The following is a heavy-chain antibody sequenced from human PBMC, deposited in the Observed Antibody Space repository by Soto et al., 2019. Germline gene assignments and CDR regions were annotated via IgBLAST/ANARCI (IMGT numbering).Heavy chain of an antibody. CDR1: GFIFSNYA. Sequence: DVQLLDSGGGLVQPGGSLRLSCAASGFIFSNYAMSWVRQAPGKGLEWVSSITASGSGTNYADSVKRRFTISRDNSMSTLFLQMRSLRAEDTAIYYCVKSPASIKTFDYWGQGTLVTVSS. J-gene: IGHJ4*02. CDR3: VKSPASIKTFDY. D-gene: IGHD2-2*01. CDR2: ITASGSGT. V-gene: IGHV3-23*01.